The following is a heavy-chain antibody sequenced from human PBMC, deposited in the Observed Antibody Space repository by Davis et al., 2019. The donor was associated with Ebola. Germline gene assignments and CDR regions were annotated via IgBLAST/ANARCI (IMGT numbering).Heavy chain of an antibody. Sequence: SETLSLTCAVYGGSFSGYYWSWIRQPPGKGLEWIGEINHSGSTNYNPSLKSRVTISVDTSKNQFSLKLSSVTAADTAVYYCARWRMDVWGQGTTVTVSS. J-gene: IGHJ6*02. CDR2: INHSGST. V-gene: IGHV4-34*01. CDR1: GGSFSGYY. CDR3: ARWRMDV.